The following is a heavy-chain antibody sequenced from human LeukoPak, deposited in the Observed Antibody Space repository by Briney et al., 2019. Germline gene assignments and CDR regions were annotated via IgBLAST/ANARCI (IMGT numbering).Heavy chain of an antibody. CDR3: ARDQRFYDSSGYPEDGFDV. CDR2: IYRSGST. V-gene: IGHV4-4*02. Sequence: SGTLSLTCTVSGASMNSSNWWSWVRQSPGKGLEWIGEIYRSGSTNYNPSLKSRVTISLDKSQNQFSLKVASVTAADTAMYCARDQRFYDSSGYPEDGFDVWGQGTMVTVSS. D-gene: IGHD3-22*01. J-gene: IGHJ3*01. CDR1: GASMNSSNW.